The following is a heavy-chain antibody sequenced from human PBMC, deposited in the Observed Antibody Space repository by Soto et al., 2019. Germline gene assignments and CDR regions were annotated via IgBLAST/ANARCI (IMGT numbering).Heavy chain of an antibody. Sequence: PSETLSLTCTVSGVSFSRYSWSWIRQPPGKGLERIGEINHSGSTNYIPSLKSRATISVDTSKNQFSLKLTSVTAVDTGVYYCSRNAVQGPMYYCAQGTPVTVSS. CDR2: INHSGST. J-gene: IGHJ4*02. CDR1: GVSFSRYS. D-gene: IGHD3-10*02. V-gene: IGHV4-34*01. CDR3: SRNAVQGPMYY.